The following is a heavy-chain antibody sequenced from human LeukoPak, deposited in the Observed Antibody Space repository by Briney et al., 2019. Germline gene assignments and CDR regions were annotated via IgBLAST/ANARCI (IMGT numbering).Heavy chain of an antibody. CDR1: GGTFSSYA. V-gene: IGHV1-69*06. CDR2: IIPIFGTA. CDR3: ARSNGPIITRPGAPINYFYYYMDV. J-gene: IGHJ6*03. Sequence: AASVKVSCKASGGTFSSYAISWVRQAPGQGLEWMGGIIPIFGTANYAQKFQGRVTITADKSTSTAYMELSSLRSEDTAVYYCARSNGPIITRPGAPINYFYYYMDVWDQGTTVIVSS. D-gene: IGHD6-6*01.